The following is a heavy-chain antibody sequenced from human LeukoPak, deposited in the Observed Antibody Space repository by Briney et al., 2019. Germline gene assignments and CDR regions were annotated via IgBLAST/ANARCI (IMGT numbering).Heavy chain of an antibody. J-gene: IGHJ4*02. CDR3: ARLYDPPIGYCSSTSCSVPFDY. D-gene: IGHD2-2*01. CDR2: VIPIFGTA. V-gene: IGHV1-69*01. CDR1: GGTFSSYA. Sequence: ASVKGSCKASGGTFSSYAISWVRQAPGQGLEWMGEVIPIFGTANYAQKFQGRVTITADESTSTAYMELSSLGSEDTAVYYCARLYDPPIGYCSSTSCSVPFDYWGQGTLVTVSS.